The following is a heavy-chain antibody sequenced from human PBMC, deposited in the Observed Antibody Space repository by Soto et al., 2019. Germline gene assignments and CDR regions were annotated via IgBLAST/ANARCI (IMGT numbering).Heavy chain of an antibody. CDR3: ARHRRTTVAKFYFDN. V-gene: IGHV4-59*08. Sequence: PSETLSLTCTVSGGSINSYCWSWIRQPPGKGLEWIAYTFDSGNANYNPSLKSRVTISVDTSKNQFSLKLTSVTAADTAVYYCARHRRTTVAKFYFDNWGQGALVTVPQ. J-gene: IGHJ4*02. D-gene: IGHD4-4*01. CDR1: GGSINSYC. CDR2: TFDSGNA.